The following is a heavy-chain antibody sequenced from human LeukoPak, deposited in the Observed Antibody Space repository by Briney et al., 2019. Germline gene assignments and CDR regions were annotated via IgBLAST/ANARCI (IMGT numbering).Heavy chain of an antibody. J-gene: IGHJ5*02. CDR1: GGSVSSGSYY. D-gene: IGHD6-13*01. V-gene: IGHV4-61*01. Sequence: SETLSLTCTVSGGSVSSGSYYWSWIRQPPGKGLEWIGYIYYSGSTNYNPSLKSRVTISVDTSKNQFSLKLSSVTAADTAVYYCARYPRIAAAGTFWFDPWGQGALVTVSS. CDR3: ARYPRIAAAGTFWFDP. CDR2: IYYSGST.